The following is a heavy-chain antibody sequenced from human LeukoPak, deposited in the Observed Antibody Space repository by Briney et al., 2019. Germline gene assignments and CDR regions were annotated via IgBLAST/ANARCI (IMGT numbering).Heavy chain of an antibody. CDR2: IIPMFGKT. CDR3: PRGLCGGFAADPFDH. J-gene: IGHJ4*02. V-gene: IGHV1-69*04. D-gene: IGHD2-2*01. CDR1: GGTFFHYP. Sequence: SAVTVSCKASGGTFFHYPCSWVGQPPALGLEWMGSIIPMFGKTNSAHKFQDRVTITADTPTGTAYMELTNLTADDTPVYFLPRGLCGGFAADPFDHWGQGTLVTVS.